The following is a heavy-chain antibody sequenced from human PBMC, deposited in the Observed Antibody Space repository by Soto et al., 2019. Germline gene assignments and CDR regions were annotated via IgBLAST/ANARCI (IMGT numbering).Heavy chain of an antibody. Sequence: QVQLQESGPGLVKPSQTLSLTCTVSGGSISSGDYYWSLIRQPPGKGLEWIGYIYYSGSTYYNPSPKSRVTISVATSTNQFSLKLSSVTAEDPAVYYCAREPTVRRAYYYYYGMDVWGQGTTVTVCS. CDR1: GGSISSGDYY. D-gene: IGHD4-17*01. CDR3: AREPTVRRAYYYYYGMDV. V-gene: IGHV4-30-4*01. J-gene: IGHJ6*02. CDR2: IYYSGST.